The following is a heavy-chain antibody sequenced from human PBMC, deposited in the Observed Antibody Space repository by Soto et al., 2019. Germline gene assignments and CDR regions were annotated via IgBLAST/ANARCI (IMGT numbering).Heavy chain of an antibody. CDR2: IFSNGEK. CDR1: GFSLSNARMG. V-gene: IGHV2-26*01. CDR3: ARIRKVGYNSSWYPGRHYNWFDP. J-gene: IGHJ5*02. D-gene: IGHD6-13*01. Sequence: QVTLKESGPVLVKPTETLTLTCTVSGFSLSNARMGVSGIRQPPGKALEWLAHIFSNGEKSYSTSLKSRLTLSKDSSKSQVVLTMNNMDPVNTATYYCARIRKVGYNSSWYPGRHYNWFDPWGQVTLVTVSS.